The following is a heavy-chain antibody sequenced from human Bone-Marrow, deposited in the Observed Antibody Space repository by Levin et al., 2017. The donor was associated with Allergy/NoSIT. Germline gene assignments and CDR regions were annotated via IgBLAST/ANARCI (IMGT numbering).Heavy chain of an antibody. CDR1: GFTFSNYG. V-gene: IGHV3-33*07. Sequence: PAGGSLRLSCAASGFTFSNYGMFWVRQAPGKGLEFVALILYDGTNQYYADSVKGRFTVSRDNSNNTLWLQMNSLRDEDTAVYYCARDRLRYFDWSDIAYGMDVWGQGTTVIVSS. CDR2: ILYDGTNQ. J-gene: IGHJ6*02. D-gene: IGHD3-9*01. CDR3: ARDRLRYFDWSDIAYGMDV.